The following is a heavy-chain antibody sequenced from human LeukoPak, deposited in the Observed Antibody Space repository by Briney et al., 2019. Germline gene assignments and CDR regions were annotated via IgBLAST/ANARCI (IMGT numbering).Heavy chain of an antibody. CDR3: ARGDSSSYYYYYMDV. Sequence: ASVTVSFKASVYTFTSYGISWVRQAPGQGREWMGWISAYNGNTNYAQKLQGRVTMTTDTSTSTAYMELRSLRSDDTAVYYCARGDSSSYYYYYMDVWGKGTTVTVSS. CDR2: ISAYNGNT. CDR1: VYTFTSYG. J-gene: IGHJ6*03. V-gene: IGHV1-18*01. D-gene: IGHD2-21*01.